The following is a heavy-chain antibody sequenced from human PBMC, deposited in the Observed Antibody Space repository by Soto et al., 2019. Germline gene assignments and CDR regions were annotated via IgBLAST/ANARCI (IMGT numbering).Heavy chain of an antibody. V-gene: IGHV3-23*01. CDR2: ISGNGGST. J-gene: IGHJ5*02. CDR1: GFTFNSYA. D-gene: IGHD3-22*01. Sequence: WGSLRLSCAASGFTFNSYAMSLVRQAPGKGLEWVSAISGNGGSTYYADYVKGRFTISRDNAKNTLYLQMNSLRAEDTAVYYCAKGVNYYDSSGYSWGQGTLVTVSS. CDR3: AKGVNYYDSSGYS.